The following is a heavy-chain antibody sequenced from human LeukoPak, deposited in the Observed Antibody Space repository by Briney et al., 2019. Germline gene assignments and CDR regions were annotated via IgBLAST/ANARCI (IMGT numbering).Heavy chain of an antibody. CDR2: INTDGSST. Sequence: TGGSLRLSCAASGFTFSSYWMHWVRQAPGKGLVWVSRINTDGSSTSYADSVKGRFTISRDNSKNTLYLQMNSLRAEDTAVYYCAKDQFLNYYDSSGRDAFDIWGQGTMVTVSS. CDR1: GFTFSSYW. V-gene: IGHV3-74*01. D-gene: IGHD3-22*01. J-gene: IGHJ3*02. CDR3: AKDQFLNYYDSSGRDAFDI.